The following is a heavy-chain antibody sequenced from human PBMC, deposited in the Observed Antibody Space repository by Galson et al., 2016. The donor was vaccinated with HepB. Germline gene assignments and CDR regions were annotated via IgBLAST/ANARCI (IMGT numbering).Heavy chain of an antibody. D-gene: IGHD6-19*01. CDR1: GFSVSGSY. CDR2: IYSGGDT. J-gene: IGHJ4*02. Sequence: SLRLSCAASGFSVSGSYMSWVRQAPGKGLEWVSVIYSGGDTFYADSVKGRFTISRDNFKNTLYLQMDSLRAEDTAVYYCAHNNGWYGKGYFDYWGQGTLVTVSS. CDR3: AHNNGWYGKGYFDY. V-gene: IGHV3-66*01.